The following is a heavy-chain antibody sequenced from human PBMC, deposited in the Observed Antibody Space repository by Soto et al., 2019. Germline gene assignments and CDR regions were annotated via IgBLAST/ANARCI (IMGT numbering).Heavy chain of an antibody. CDR3: ARGDTFYPFDY. CDR1: GGSISSYY. Sequence: QVQLQESGPGLVKPSETLSLTCTVSGGSISSYYWSWIRQPPGKGLEWIGYIYYSGSTNYNPSLKSRVTISVDTSKNQFSLKLSSVTAADTAVYYCARGDTFYPFDYLGQGTLVTVSS. CDR2: IYYSGST. V-gene: IGHV4-59*01. D-gene: IGHD2-2*02. J-gene: IGHJ4*02.